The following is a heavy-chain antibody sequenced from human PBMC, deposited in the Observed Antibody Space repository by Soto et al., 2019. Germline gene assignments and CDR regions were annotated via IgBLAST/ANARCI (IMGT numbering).Heavy chain of an antibody. J-gene: IGHJ5*02. CDR2: ISLYSDGT. CDR1: GYTFSNYG. Sequence: ASVKVSCKTSGYTFSNYGITWVRQAPGQPLEWLGWISLYSDGTNYAQKFQGRVSMSTDTSTTTAYMELRSLRSDDTAVYYCARVVPGAEAWFGPWGQGTLVTVSS. CDR3: ARVVPGAEAWFGP. D-gene: IGHD2-2*01. V-gene: IGHV1-18*01.